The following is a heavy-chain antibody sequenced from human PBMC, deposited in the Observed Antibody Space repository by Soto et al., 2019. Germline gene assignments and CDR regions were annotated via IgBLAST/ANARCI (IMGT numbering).Heavy chain of an antibody. J-gene: IGHJ4*02. CDR3: ARGPATAPDAY. D-gene: IGHD2-2*01. CDR2: INPSGGTT. Sequence: QVQLAQSGTEVKKPGASVKVSCKTSGYIFTSYYIHWVRQAPGQGLEWMGIINPSGGTTTYAQKFQGRVTMTRDTSTSTVYMELSSLRSEDTAVYYCARGPATAPDAYWGLGTLVTGSS. V-gene: IGHV1-46*01. CDR1: GYIFTSYY.